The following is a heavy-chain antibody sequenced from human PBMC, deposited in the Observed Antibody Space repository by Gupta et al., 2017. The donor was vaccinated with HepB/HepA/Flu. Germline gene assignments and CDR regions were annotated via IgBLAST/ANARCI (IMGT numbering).Heavy chain of an antibody. CDR2: ISRSGSST. Sequence: EVQLLESGGGLAQSGGSLRLSCAASAFIFSNYAMTWVRQAPGKGLEWVSTISRSGSSTYYTDSVKGRFTISRDNSKNTLYLQMNRLRAEETAVYYCAKQGDYGDSYYYMDVGGKGTTVTVSS. D-gene: IGHD4-17*01. J-gene: IGHJ6*03. CDR3: AKQGDYGDSYYYMDV. CDR1: AFIFSNYA. V-gene: IGHV3-23*01.